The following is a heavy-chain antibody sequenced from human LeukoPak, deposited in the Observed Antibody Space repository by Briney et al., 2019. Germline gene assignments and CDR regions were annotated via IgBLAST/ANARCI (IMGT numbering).Heavy chain of an antibody. CDR3: ARIRMVRGVIITFDY. CDR1: GYRFTSYW. D-gene: IGHD3-10*01. CDR2: IYPGDSDT. Sequence: GESLKISFQGSGYRFTSYWIGWVRPMPGKGLEWMGIIYPGDSDTRYSPSFQGQVTISADKSISTAYLQWSSLKASDTAMYYCARIRMVRGVIITFDYWGQGTLVTVSS. V-gene: IGHV5-51*01. J-gene: IGHJ4*02.